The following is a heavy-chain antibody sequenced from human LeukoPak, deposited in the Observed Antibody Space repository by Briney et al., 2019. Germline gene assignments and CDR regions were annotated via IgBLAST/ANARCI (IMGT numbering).Heavy chain of an antibody. CDR3: ARGCSGGSCYDY. CDR2: ISSTGSDI. V-gene: IGHV3-48*03. J-gene: IGHJ4*02. Sequence: GGSLRLSCAGSGFIFSNYEMNWVRQAPGKGLEWVSYISSTGSDIYYADSVKGRFIISRDNAENSLFLQVNSLRAEDTAVYYCARGCSGGSCYDYWGQGTLVTVSS. D-gene: IGHD2-15*01. CDR1: GFIFSNYE.